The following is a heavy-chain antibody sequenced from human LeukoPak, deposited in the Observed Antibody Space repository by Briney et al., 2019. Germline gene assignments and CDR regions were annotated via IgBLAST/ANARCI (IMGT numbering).Heavy chain of an antibody. J-gene: IGHJ6*02. CDR1: GYSFTSYW. CDR2: IYPSDSDT. D-gene: IGHD2-2*01. Sequence: GESLKISCKGSGYSFTSYWIGWVRQMPGKGLEWMGIIYPSDSDTRYSPSFQGQVTISADKSISTAYLQWSSLKASDTAMYYCARHGSTAYYYYGMDVWGQGTTVTVSS. V-gene: IGHV5-51*01. CDR3: ARHGSTAYYYYGMDV.